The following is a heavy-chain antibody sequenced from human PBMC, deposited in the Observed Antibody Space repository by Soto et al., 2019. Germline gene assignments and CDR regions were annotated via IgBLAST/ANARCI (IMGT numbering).Heavy chain of an antibody. V-gene: IGHV3-21*01. Sequence: GGSLRLSCAASGFTFSSYSMNWVRQAPGKGLEWVSSISSSSSYIYYADSVKGRFTISRDNAKNSLYLQMNSLRAEDTAVYYCARDLYGALLWADHAFDIWGQGTMVTVSS. CDR1: GFTFSSYS. J-gene: IGHJ3*02. CDR2: ISSSSSYI. D-gene: IGHD3-10*01. CDR3: ARDLYGALLWADHAFDI.